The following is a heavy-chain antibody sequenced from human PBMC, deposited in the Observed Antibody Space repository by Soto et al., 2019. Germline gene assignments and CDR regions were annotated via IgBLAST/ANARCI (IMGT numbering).Heavy chain of an antibody. J-gene: IGHJ3*02. V-gene: IGHV3-49*03. D-gene: IGHD6-13*01. CDR2: IRSKAYGGTT. CDR1: VFTFGYYA. CDR3: TRTAQPI. Sequence: PGGCLRLSCTASVFTFGYYAMIWFRQAPGKGLEWVGFIRSKAYGGTTEYAASVKGRFTISRDDSKSIAYLQMNSLKTEDTAVYYCTRTAQPIWGQGTMVTVSS.